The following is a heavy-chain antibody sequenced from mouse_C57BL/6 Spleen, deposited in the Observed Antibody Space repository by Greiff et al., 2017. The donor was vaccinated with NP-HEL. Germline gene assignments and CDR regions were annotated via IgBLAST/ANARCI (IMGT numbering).Heavy chain of an antibody. Sequence: EVQLQQSGPELVKPGASVKISCKASGYTFTDYYMNWVKQSHGKSLEWIGDINPNNGGTSYNQKFKGKATLTVDKSSSTAYMELRSLTSEDAAVYYCARHDTTVVEYYAMDYWGQGTSVTVSS. CDR1: GYTFTDYY. J-gene: IGHJ4*01. D-gene: IGHD1-1*01. CDR2: INPNNGGT. CDR3: ARHDTTVVEYYAMDY. V-gene: IGHV1-26*01.